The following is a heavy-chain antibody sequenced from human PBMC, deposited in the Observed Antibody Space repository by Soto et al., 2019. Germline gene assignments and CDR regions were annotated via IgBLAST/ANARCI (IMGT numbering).Heavy chain of an antibody. J-gene: IGHJ3*02. CDR3: ARGMYDSSGFSNPVDI. V-gene: IGHV4-59*01. CDR1: GVSISSSY. D-gene: IGHD3-22*01. Sequence: QVQLQESGPGLVKPSETLSLTCTVSGVSISSSYWSWIRQSPGKEMQWIGYIYYSGSVKYNPSLNSRVTISADMSRTQLSLSVTPVTAADTALYYCARGMYDSSGFSNPVDIWGQGTMVTVSS. CDR2: IYYSGSV.